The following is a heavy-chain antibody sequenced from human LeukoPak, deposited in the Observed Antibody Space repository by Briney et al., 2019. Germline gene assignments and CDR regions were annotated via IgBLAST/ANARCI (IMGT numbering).Heavy chain of an antibody. D-gene: IGHD3-22*01. CDR2: ISGYNGNK. Sequence: ASVKVSCKASGYTFTSYGFSWVRQAPGQGLEWMGWISGYNGNKNYAQKLQGRVTMTINSSTSTAYMELRSLRSDDTAVYYCARDRCDSSGYWLAGSVYWGQGTLVTVSS. CDR3: ARDRCDSSGYWLAGSVY. V-gene: IGHV1-18*01. J-gene: IGHJ4*02. CDR1: GYTFTSYG.